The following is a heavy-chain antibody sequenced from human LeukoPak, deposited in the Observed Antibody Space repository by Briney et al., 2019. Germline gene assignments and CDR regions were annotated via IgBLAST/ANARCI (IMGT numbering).Heavy chain of an antibody. CDR2: ISGSGSSI. J-gene: IGHJ4*02. CDR3: AKGAFMVRGVIIIFFDY. V-gene: IGHV3-48*03. CDR1: GFTFSSYE. D-gene: IGHD3-10*01. Sequence: GGSLRLSCAASGFTFSSYEMNWVRQAPGKGLEWVSYISGSGSSIYYADSVKGRFTISRDNAKNSLYLQMNSLRAEDTALYYCAKGAFMVRGVIIIFFDYWGQGTLVTVSS.